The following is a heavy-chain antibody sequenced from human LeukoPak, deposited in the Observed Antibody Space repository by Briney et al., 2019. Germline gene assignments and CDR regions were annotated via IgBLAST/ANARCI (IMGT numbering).Heavy chain of an antibody. CDR3: ARVRQQLGHYFDY. V-gene: IGHV4-38-2*01. CDR2: IYHSGST. Sequence: SETLSLTCAVSGYSISSGYYWGWIRQPPGKELEWIGSIYHSGSTYYNPSLKSRVTISVDTSKNQFSLKLSSVTAADTAVYYCARVRQQLGHYFDYWGQGTLVTVSS. J-gene: IGHJ4*02. D-gene: IGHD6-13*01. CDR1: GYSISSGYY.